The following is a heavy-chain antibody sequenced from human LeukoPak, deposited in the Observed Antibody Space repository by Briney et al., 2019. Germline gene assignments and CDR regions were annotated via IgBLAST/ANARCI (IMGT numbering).Heavy chain of an antibody. CDR2: INHGGST. Sequence: SETLSLTCANYGGSFSGYYWRWIRQPPGKGLEWIGEINHGGSTNYNPSLKSRVTISVDTSKNQFSLKLSSVTAADTAVYYCARATRDYDFWSGYSGAFDIWGQGTMVTVSS. J-gene: IGHJ3*02. D-gene: IGHD3-3*01. CDR1: GGSFSGYY. CDR3: ARATRDYDFWSGYSGAFDI. V-gene: IGHV4-34*01.